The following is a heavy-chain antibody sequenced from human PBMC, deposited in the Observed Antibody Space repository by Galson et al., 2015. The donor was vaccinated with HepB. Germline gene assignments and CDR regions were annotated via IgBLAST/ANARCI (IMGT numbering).Heavy chain of an antibody. CDR2: ISSGCSTI. CDR3: ARSSSSWMFDY. V-gene: IGHV3-48*01. J-gene: IGHJ4*02. D-gene: IGHD6-13*01. Sequence: SLRLSCAASGFFFNTYSMNWVRQAPGKGLEWVSYISSGCSTIYYADSVKGRFTISRVNAKNSLYLQMNSLRAEDTAMYYCARSSSSWMFDYWGQGTLVTVSS. CDR1: GFFFNTYS.